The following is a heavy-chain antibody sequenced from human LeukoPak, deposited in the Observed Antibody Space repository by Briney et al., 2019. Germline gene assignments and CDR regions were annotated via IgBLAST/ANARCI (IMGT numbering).Heavy chain of an antibody. Sequence: SETLSLTCTVSGGSISSSSYYWGWIRQPPGKGLEWIGSIYYSGSTYYNPSLKSRVTISVDTSKNQFSLKLSSVTAADTAVYYCAGLIRGVDYWGQGTLVTVSS. D-gene: IGHD3-10*01. J-gene: IGHJ4*02. CDR1: GGSISSSSYY. CDR2: IYYSGST. CDR3: AGLIRGVDY. V-gene: IGHV4-39*07.